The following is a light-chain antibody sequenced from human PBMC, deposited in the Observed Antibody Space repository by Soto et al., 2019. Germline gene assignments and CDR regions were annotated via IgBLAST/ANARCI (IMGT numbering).Light chain of an antibody. V-gene: IGKV1-5*01. CDR3: QQYSVYWT. CDR1: QSISGW. J-gene: IGKJ1*01. CDR2: DAS. Sequence: DIQVTQNPSTLSASVGDRVTITCRASQSISGWLAWYQQKPGKAPKVLIYDASSWAGGVPSRFTGSGSGTEFTLTINCLQPDDFATYYCQQYSVYWTFGQGTKVDVK.